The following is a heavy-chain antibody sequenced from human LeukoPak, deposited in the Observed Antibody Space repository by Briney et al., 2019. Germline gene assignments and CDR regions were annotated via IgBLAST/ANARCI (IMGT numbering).Heavy chain of an antibody. CDR1: GGSISSSSYY. J-gene: IGHJ4*02. D-gene: IGHD3-10*01. V-gene: IGHV4-39*01. CDR3: ARFPRGLYYGSGSYYY. CDR2: IYYSGST. Sequence: PSKTLSLTCTVSGGSISSSSYYWGWIRQPPGKGLEWIGSIYYSGSTYYNPSLKSRVTISVDTPKNQFSLKLSSVTAADTAVYYCARFPRGLYYGSGSYYYWGQGTLVTVSS.